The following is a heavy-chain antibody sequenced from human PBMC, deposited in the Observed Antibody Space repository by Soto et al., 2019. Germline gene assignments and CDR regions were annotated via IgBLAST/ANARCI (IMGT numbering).Heavy chain of an antibody. J-gene: IGHJ4*02. CDR2: ITSSSSYT. Sequence: GGSLRLSCAASGFTFGDYYMSWIRQAPGKGLEWVSYITSSSSYTNYADSVKGRFTISRDNSEDTLYLQMDSLRVEDTAVYYCAKDTYYHDSSGYYIFDYWGQGTLVTVSS. D-gene: IGHD3-22*01. CDR1: GFTFGDYY. CDR3: AKDTYYHDSSGYYIFDY. V-gene: IGHV3-11*06.